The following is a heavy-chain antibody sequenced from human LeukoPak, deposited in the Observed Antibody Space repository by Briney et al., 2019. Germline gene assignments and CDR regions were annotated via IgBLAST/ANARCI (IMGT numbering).Heavy chain of an antibody. CDR2: IYKTGST. CDR3: ARDVLR. V-gene: IGHV4-31*03. CDR1: GDSITSGGYY. J-gene: IGHJ4*02. Sequence: SETLSLTCTVSGDSITSGGYYWTWIRQRPGKGLEWIGYIYKTGSTYYNLSLKSRVTMTVDTSRNQFSLKLNSVTAADTAVYYCARDVLRWGQGTLVTVSS.